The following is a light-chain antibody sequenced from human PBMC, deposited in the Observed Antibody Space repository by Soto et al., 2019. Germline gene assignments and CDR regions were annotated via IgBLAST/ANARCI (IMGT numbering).Light chain of an antibody. CDR2: SNI. CDR3: QSYDSSLGGSKGV. J-gene: IGLJ3*02. Sequence: QSVLTQPPSMSGAPGQRVTISCTGSSSDIGAGYDVHWYQQIPGTAPKLLIYSNINRPSGVPDRLSGSKSGTSASLAITGLQAEDEADYYCQSYDSSLGGSKGVFGGGTKLTVL. CDR1: SSDIGAGYD. V-gene: IGLV1-40*01.